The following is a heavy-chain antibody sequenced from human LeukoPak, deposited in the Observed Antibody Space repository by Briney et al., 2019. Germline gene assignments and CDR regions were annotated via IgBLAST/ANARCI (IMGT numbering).Heavy chain of an antibody. CDR1: GFSFSSYA. CDR3: AKDPTHYRVWDYYETIGLSY. CDR2: ISGSGGST. D-gene: IGHD3-22*01. J-gene: IGHJ4*02. Sequence: SGGSLRLSCAASGFSFSSYAMSWVRQAPGKGLEWVSAISGSGGSTYYADSVKGRFTISRDNSKNTLYLQMNSLRAEDTAVYYCAKDPTHYRVWDYYETIGLSYWGQGTLVTVSS. V-gene: IGHV3-23*01.